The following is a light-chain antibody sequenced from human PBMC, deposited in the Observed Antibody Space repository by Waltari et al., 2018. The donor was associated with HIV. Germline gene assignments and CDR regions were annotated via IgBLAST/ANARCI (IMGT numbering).Light chain of an antibody. V-gene: IGKV1-6*01. Sequence: AIQMTQSPSSLSASVGDRVTITCRASRDIRREVGWYQQKPGKAAKLMIFAASSLQTGVTPSVSCSGSGTEFTLTIRDLQSEDFGTYYSMQDYCYPLTFGGGNNVEIK. CDR2: AAS. CDR3: MQDYCYPLT. CDR1: RDIRRE. J-gene: IGKJ4*01.